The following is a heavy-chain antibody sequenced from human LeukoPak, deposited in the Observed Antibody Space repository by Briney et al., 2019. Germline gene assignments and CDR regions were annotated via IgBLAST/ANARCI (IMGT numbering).Heavy chain of an antibody. CDR1: GFTFSSYA. V-gene: IGHV3-23*01. Sequence: GGSLRLSCAASGFTFSSYAMSWVRQAPGKGLEWVSAISGSGGSTYYADSVKGRFTISRDNSKNTLYLQMNSLRAEDTAVYYCARVVNYGGNSGSLGAFDIWGQGTMVTVSS. CDR2: ISGSGGST. CDR3: ARVVNYGGNSGSLGAFDI. D-gene: IGHD4-23*01. J-gene: IGHJ3*02.